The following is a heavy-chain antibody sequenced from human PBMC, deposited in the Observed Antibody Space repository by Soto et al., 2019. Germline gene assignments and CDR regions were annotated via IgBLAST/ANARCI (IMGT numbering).Heavy chain of an antibody. J-gene: IGHJ2*01. D-gene: IGHD2-15*01. Sequence: QVQLVQSGADVKKPGTSVKVSCKAAGYSFTNYCRYWVRQPPGQGLEWMGMINPRTGSTRYAQKFQDRVTLTRDTSTTTVYMELSTLISDDTAVYYCARDGGLLTASWHYDLWGPGTLVTVSS. CDR3: ARDGGLLTASWHYDL. CDR1: GYSFTNYC. V-gene: IGHV1-46*01. CDR2: INPRTGST.